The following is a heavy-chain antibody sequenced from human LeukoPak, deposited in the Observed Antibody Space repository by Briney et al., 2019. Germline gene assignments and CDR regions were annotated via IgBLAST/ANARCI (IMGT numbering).Heavy chain of an antibody. J-gene: IGHJ2*01. D-gene: IGHD1/OR15-1a*01. CDR2: ISSSSSYI. CDR3: ARPFGNKDWYFDL. CDR1: GFTVSSNY. Sequence: GGSLRLSCAASGFTVSSNYMSWVRQAPGKGLEWVSSISSSSSYIYYADSVKGRFTISRDNAKNSLYLQMNSLRAEDTAVYYCARPFGNKDWYFDLWGRGTLVTVSS. V-gene: IGHV3-21*01.